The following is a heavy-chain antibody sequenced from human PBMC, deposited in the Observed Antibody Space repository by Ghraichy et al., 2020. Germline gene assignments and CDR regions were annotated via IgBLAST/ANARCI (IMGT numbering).Heavy chain of an antibody. Sequence: SETLSLTCTLSGGSINSTIYYWGWIRQPPGKGLEWIGNIFYSGSTFYNPSLTLKSRVTISVDTSKNQFSLRLTSVTAADTAVYYCASLSGWDQFDYWGQGTLVTVSS. CDR1: GGSINSTIYY. D-gene: IGHD6-19*01. CDR2: IFYSGST. J-gene: IGHJ4*02. V-gene: IGHV4-39*01. CDR3: ASLSGWDQFDY.